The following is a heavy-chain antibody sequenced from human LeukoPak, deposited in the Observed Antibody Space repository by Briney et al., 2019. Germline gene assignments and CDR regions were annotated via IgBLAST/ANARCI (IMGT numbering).Heavy chain of an antibody. D-gene: IGHD6-25*01. CDR1: GFTFSDYY. Sequence: PGGSLRLSCAASGFTFSDYYMSWIRQAPGKGLEWGSYISSSGSTIYYADSVKGRFTISRDNSKNTLYLQMNSLRAEDTAVYYCAKDTGGYPPYYGMDVWGQGTTVTVSS. CDR2: ISSSGSTI. CDR3: AKDTGGYPPYYGMDV. V-gene: IGHV3-11*01. J-gene: IGHJ6*02.